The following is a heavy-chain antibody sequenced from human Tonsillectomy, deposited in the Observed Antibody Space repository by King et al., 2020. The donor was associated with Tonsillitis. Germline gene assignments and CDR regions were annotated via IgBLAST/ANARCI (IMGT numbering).Heavy chain of an antibody. CDR3: SKKVRGLISAYDY. J-gene: IGHJ4*02. CDR1: GFTFSSYA. V-gene: IGHV3-23*04. CDR2: ISGSGGST. Sequence: VQLVESGGGLVQPGGSLRLSCAASGFTFSSYAMSWVRQAPGKGLEWVSAISGSGGSTYYADSVKGRFTVSRDNSKNTLYLQMNSLRAENTAIYHCSKKVRGLISAYDYSGQGTLVSVSS. D-gene: IGHD3-10*01.